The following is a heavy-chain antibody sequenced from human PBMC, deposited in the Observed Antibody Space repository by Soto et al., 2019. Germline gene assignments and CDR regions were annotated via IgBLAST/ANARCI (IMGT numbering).Heavy chain of an antibody. CDR3: ARDEGIRGFDS. D-gene: IGHD3-10*01. J-gene: IGHJ4*02. Sequence: QVQLVQSGDEVKKSGASVKVSCKASGYTFSNYGVSWVRQAPGQGLEWMGWISGYNGLTDYAQNVQGRVTMTIDTPTRTVFMELTSLRSNDTAVYYCARDEGIRGFDSWGQGTLVTVSS. CDR2: ISGYNGLT. V-gene: IGHV1-18*04. CDR1: GYTFSNYG.